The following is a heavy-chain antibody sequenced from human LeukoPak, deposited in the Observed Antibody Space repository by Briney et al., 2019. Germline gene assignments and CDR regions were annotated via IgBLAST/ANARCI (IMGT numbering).Heavy chain of an antibody. CDR2: ISSSASTM. D-gene: IGHD2-8*01. Sequence: GGSLRLSCAASGFTFSDYYMNWVRQAPGKGLEWVSYISSSASTMHYADSVKGRFTISRDNVKNSLYLQMNSLRAEDTAVYYCARHNGWYDHWGQGTLVTVSS. V-gene: IGHV3-11*04. CDR1: GFTFSDYY. J-gene: IGHJ5*02. CDR3: ARHNGWYDH.